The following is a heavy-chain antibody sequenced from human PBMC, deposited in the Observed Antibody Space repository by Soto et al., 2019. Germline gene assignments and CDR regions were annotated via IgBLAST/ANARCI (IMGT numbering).Heavy chain of an antibody. V-gene: IGHV3-33*01. J-gene: IGHJ6*03. CDR2: IWYDGSNK. CDR1: GFTFSSYG. D-gene: IGHD6-19*01. CDR3: ARVHSSGWDYYYYYYMDV. Sequence: GGSLRLSCAASGFTFSSYGMHWVRQAPGKGLEWVAVIWYDGSNKYYADSVKGRFTISRDNSKNTLYLQMNSLRAEDTAVYYCARVHSSGWDYYYYYYMDVWGKGTTVTVSS.